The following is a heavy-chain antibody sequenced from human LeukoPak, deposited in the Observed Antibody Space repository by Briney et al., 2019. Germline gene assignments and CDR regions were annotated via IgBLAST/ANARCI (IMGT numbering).Heavy chain of an antibody. CDR2: IYYSGST. Sequence: SQTLSLTCTVSGGSISSGGYYWSWIRQHPGKGLEWIGYIYYSGSTYYNPSLKSRVTISVDTSKNQFSLKLSSVTAADTAVYYCAREGTVKGKSSFDYWGQGTLVTVSS. D-gene: IGHD4-17*01. CDR3: AREGTVKGKSSFDY. CDR1: GGSISSGGYY. J-gene: IGHJ4*02. V-gene: IGHV4-31*03.